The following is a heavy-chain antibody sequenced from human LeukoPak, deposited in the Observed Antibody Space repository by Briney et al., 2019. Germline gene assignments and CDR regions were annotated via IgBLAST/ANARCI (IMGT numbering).Heavy chain of an antibody. J-gene: IGHJ4*02. V-gene: IGHV5-51*01. CDR2: IYPGDSDP. CDR1: GHSFGTYW. CDR3: ARHQQMTYFDS. D-gene: IGHD6-13*01. Sequence: GESLKISCKDSGHSFGTYWIAWVRQMPGNGLEWMGIIYPGDSDPRYSPSFRGQVTISADKSISTAYLQWSSLKPSDTAMYFCARHQQMTYFDSWGQGTLVTVSS.